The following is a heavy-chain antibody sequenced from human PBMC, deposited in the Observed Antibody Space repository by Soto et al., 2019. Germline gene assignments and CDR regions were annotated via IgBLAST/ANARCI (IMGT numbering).Heavy chain of an antibody. CDR2: IKQLGSEK. CDR3: AREGSGRGGFDF. V-gene: IGHV3-7*01. J-gene: IGHJ3*01. CDR1: GFTFSNSW. D-gene: IGHD1-26*01. Sequence: PGGTLRLSCAVSGFTFSNSWMTWVCMAPGKGLEWVANIKQLGSEKNYVDSVKGRFTTSRDDAKNLLYLQMNSLRGEDTAVYYCAREGSGRGGFDFWGQGTMVTVSS.